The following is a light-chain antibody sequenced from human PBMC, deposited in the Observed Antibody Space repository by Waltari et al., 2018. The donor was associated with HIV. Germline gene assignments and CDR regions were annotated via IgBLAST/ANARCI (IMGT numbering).Light chain of an antibody. CDR2: DNK. J-gene: IGLJ2*01. CDR1: SSNIGDKY. V-gene: IGLV1-51*01. Sequence: QSVLTQPPSVSAAPGQKVTISCSGSSSNIGDKYVSWYQQLPGTAPKLLIYDNKKRPSGIPDRFSASKSGTSATLGITGLQTGDEADYYCGTWDSSLSAGLFGGGTKLTVL. CDR3: GTWDSSLSAGL.